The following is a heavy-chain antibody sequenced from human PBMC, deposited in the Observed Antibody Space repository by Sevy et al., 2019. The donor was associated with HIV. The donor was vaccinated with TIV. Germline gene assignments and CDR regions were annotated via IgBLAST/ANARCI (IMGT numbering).Heavy chain of an antibody. D-gene: IGHD2-15*01. CDR3: SRALATAVTPEYYFDY. Sequence: PGGSLRLSCTASGFTFDDYAMSWFRQAPGKGLEWVAFITRNSYEAYGGTREYAASVKGRFTISRDDSKSIAYLQMNSLKTEDTAMYYCSRALATAVTPEYYFDYWGQGTLVTVSS. V-gene: IGHV3-49*03. CDR2: ITRNSYEAYGGTR. J-gene: IGHJ4*02. CDR1: GFTFDDYA.